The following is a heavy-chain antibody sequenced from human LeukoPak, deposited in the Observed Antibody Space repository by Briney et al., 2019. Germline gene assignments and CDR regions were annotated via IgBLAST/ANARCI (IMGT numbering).Heavy chain of an antibody. CDR2: INHSGST. CDR1: GGSFSGYY. V-gene: IGHV4-34*01. Sequence: SETLSLTCAVCGGSFSGYYWSWIRQPPGKGLEWIGEINHSGSTNYNPSLKSRVTISVDTSKNQFSLKLSSVTAADTAVYYCARLACSGGSCYPTAFYYYAMDAWGQGTTVTVSS. J-gene: IGHJ6*02. CDR3: ARLACSGGSCYPTAFYYYAMDA. D-gene: IGHD2-15*01.